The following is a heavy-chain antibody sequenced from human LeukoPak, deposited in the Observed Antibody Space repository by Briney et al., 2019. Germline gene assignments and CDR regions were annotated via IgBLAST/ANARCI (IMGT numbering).Heavy chain of an antibody. Sequence: PGGSLRLSCAASGFTFSIYGMHWVRQAPDKGLEWVAFIRYDGSNKYYADSVKGRFTISRDNSKNTLYLQMNSLRAEDTAVYYCAKAANYYDSSGYEYWGQGTLVTVSS. V-gene: IGHV3-30*02. D-gene: IGHD3-22*01. J-gene: IGHJ4*02. CDR3: AKAANYYDSSGYEY. CDR2: IRYDGSNK. CDR1: GFTFSIYG.